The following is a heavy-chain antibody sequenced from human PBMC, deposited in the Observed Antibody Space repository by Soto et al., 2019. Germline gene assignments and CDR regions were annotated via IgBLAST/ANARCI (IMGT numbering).Heavy chain of an antibody. CDR3: ASVYSGSDSDS. CDR2: IFHSGST. D-gene: IGHD1-26*01. Sequence: QVQLQESGPGLVKPSGTLSLTCAVSGGSISSNNWWSWVRQPPGKGLEWIGEIFHSGSTHYSPSLNGRVTISVAKSKTYFSLNLTSGTAAATAVYYCASVYSGSDSDSWGQGTLVTVSS. J-gene: IGHJ4*02. CDR1: GGSISSNNW. V-gene: IGHV4-4*02.